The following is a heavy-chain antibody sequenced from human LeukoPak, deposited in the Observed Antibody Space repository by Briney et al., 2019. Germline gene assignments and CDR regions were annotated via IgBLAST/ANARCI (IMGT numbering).Heavy chain of an antibody. CDR1: GYTFTGYY. J-gene: IGHJ4*02. Sequence: ASVKVSCKTSGYTFTGYYIHWVRQAPGQGLEWTGIINPSGGSTSYAQKFQGRVTMTRDMSTSTVYMELSSLRSDDTAVYYCATDWGRIAAAGTFYYFDYWGQGTLVTVSS. CDR3: ATDWGRIAAAGTFYYFDY. CDR2: INPSGGST. D-gene: IGHD6-13*01. V-gene: IGHV1-46*01.